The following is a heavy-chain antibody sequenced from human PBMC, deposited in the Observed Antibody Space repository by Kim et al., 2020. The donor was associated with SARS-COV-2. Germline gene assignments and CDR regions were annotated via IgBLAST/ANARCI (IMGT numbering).Heavy chain of an antibody. CDR2: MYYTASM. Sequence: SETLSLTCTVSGVSINNGDYYWTWVRQVPGKGLEWIANMYYTASMHYTPSLRSRAALSADTSKNQFTLTLTSVTAADTAIYYCAGAPRGYESKFDYWGRG. CDR3: AGAPRGYESKFDY. D-gene: IGHD5-12*01. V-gene: IGHV4-30-4*01. CDR1: GVSINNGDYY. J-gene: IGHJ4*02.